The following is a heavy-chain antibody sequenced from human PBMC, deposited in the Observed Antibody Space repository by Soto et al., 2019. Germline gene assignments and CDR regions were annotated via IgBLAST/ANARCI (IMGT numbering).Heavy chain of an antibody. CDR2: IIPIFGTA. V-gene: IGHV1-69*01. D-gene: IGHD6-13*01. J-gene: IGHJ4*02. CDR3: ARDSGAKLSSS. CDR1: GGTFSIYA. Sequence: SVKGYCKGAGGTFSIYAISWGRQAPGQGLEWMGGIIPIFGTANYAQKFQGRVTITADESTRTVYMELSSLKSQDTALYYCARDSGAKLSSSWGQGTLVTVSS.